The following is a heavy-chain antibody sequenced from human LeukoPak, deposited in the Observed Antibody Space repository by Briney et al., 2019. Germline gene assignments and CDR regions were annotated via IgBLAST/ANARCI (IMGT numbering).Heavy chain of an antibody. CDR2: IIPIFGTA. CDR3: ARGGVWFGEFPWFDP. Sequence: GASVKVSCKASGGTFISYAISWVRQAPGQGLEWMGGIIPIFGTANYAQKFQGRVTITADESTSTAYMELSSLRSEDTAVYYCARGGVWFGEFPWFDPWGQGTLVTVSS. D-gene: IGHD3-10*01. CDR1: GGTFISYA. J-gene: IGHJ5*02. V-gene: IGHV1-69*01.